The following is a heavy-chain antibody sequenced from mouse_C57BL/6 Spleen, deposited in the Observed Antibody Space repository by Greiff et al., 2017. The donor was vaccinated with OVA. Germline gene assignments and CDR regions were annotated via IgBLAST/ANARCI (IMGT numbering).Heavy chain of an antibody. D-gene: IGHD1-1*01. V-gene: IGHV5-17*01. CDR3: ARRDGKGPAMDY. Sequence: EVMLVESGGGLVKPGGSLKLSCAASGFTFSDYGMHWVRQAPEKGLEWVAYISSGSSTIYYADTVKGRFTISRDNAKNTLFLQMTSLRSEDTAMYYCARRDGKGPAMDYWGQGTSVTVSS. J-gene: IGHJ4*01. CDR2: ISSGSSTI. CDR1: GFTFSDYG.